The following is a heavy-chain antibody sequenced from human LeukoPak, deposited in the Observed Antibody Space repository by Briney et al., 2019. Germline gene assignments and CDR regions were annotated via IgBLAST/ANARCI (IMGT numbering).Heavy chain of an antibody. D-gene: IGHD2-2*01. CDR3: ASLGGQLPSYNWFDP. CDR1: VGSFSGYY. V-gene: IGHV4-34*01. CDR2: IKHSGST. Sequence: KSSETLSLTCALYVGSFSGYYWSWIRQPPRKGLEWSGGIKHSGSTNYNPPLKSRVTISLDTSKNQFSLKLSSVTAADTAVYYCASLGGQLPSYNWFDPWGQGTLVTVSS. J-gene: IGHJ5*02.